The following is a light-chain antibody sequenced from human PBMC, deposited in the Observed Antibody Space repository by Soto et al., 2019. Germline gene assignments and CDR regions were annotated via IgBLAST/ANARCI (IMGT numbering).Light chain of an antibody. CDR3: QQLNSYPYT. CDR2: AAS. Sequence: DIQLTQSPSFLSASVGDRVTITCRASQGISSYLAWYQQKPGKAPNLLIYAASTLQSGVPSRFSGSGSGTEFTLTIISLQPEDFATYYCQQLNSYPYTFGQGTKLEIK. J-gene: IGKJ2*01. V-gene: IGKV1-9*01. CDR1: QGISSY.